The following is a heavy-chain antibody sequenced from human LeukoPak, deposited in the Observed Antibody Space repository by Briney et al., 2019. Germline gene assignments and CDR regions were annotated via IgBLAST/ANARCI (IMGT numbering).Heavy chain of an antibody. CDR3: ARAPQTPPWQRGYSGYDRLYYFDY. Sequence: GASVKVSCKASGYTFTSYGISWVRQAPGQGLEWMGWISAYNGNTNYAQKLQGRVTKTTDTSTSTAYMELRSLRSDDTAVYYCARAPQTPPWQRGYSGYDRLYYFDYWGQGTLVTVSS. D-gene: IGHD5-12*01. J-gene: IGHJ4*02. V-gene: IGHV1-18*01. CDR2: ISAYNGNT. CDR1: GYTFTSYG.